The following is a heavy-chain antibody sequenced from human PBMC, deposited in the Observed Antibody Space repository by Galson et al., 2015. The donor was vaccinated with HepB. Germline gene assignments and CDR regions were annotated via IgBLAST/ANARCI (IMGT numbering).Heavy chain of an antibody. J-gene: IGHJ4*02. CDR3: AKGGYCTSTGCPWNY. CDR1: GFTFTNYA. CDR2: ISGGGGST. Sequence: SLRLSCAASGFTFTNYAMSWVRQAPGKGLEWVSTISGGGGSTYYADSVKGRFTISRDNSKNTLYLQMNSLRAEDTAVYYCAKGGYCTSTGCPWNYWGQGTLVTVSS. D-gene: IGHD2-2*01. V-gene: IGHV3-23*01.